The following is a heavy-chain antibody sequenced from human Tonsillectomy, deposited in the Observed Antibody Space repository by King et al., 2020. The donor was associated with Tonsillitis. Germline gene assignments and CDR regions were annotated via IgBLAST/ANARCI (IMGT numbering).Heavy chain of an antibody. Sequence: VQLVESGGGLVKPGGSLRLSCVASGFTFSNAWMSWVRQAPGKGLEWVGRIKSKTDGGTTDYAAPVKGRFTISRDDSKNTLYLQMNSLKTEDTAVYYCTTDPGKCLRLGDLSLHSRYYYYGMDVWGQGTTVTVSS. CDR2: IKSKTDGGTT. D-gene: IGHD3-16*02. J-gene: IGHJ6*02. CDR3: TTDPGKCLRLGDLSLHSRYYYYGMDV. V-gene: IGHV3-15*01. CDR1: GFTFSNAW.